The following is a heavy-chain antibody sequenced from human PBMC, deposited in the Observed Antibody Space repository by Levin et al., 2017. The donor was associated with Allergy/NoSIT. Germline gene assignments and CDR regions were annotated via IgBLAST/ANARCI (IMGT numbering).Heavy chain of an antibody. D-gene: IGHD5-18*01. Sequence: GGSLRLSCAASGFTFNNYAMHWVRQAPGKGLEWVSGISSKSGTIIYADSVKGRFTISRGNAKNSLYLQMNSLRAEDTALYYCAKRMSTADPYFDYWGQGTLVTVSS. V-gene: IGHV3-9*01. CDR3: AKRMSTADPYFDY. CDR2: ISSKSGTI. CDR1: GFTFNNYA. J-gene: IGHJ4*02.